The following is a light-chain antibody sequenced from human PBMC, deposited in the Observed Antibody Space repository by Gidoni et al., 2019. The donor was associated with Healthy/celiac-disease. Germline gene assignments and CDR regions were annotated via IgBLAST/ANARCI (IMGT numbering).Light chain of an antibody. Sequence: DIQMTQSPSSLSASVGDRVTITCRASQSISSYLNWYQQKPGKAPKLLIYAASSLQSGVPPRISGRGSGTDFTITSSSLQPEDFATYYCQQSYRTPRTFGQGTKVEIK. CDR2: AAS. J-gene: IGKJ1*01. CDR3: QQSYRTPRT. CDR1: QSISSY. V-gene: IGKV1-39*01.